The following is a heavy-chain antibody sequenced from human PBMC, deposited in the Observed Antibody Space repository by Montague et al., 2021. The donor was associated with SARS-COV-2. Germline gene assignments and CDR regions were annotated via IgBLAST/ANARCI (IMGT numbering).Heavy chain of an antibody. D-gene: IGHD2-8*01. Sequence: SETLSLTCGVDGGSLNFYYWSWIRQPPGKGLEWIGEINHRGSTNNNPSLKTRVTISIDTSKNQFSLKLRSVTAADTAVYYCARGQAVYAINGDLDYWGQGTLVTVSS. CDR3: ARGQAVYAINGDLDY. V-gene: IGHV4-34*01. CDR1: GGSLNFYY. J-gene: IGHJ4*02. CDR2: INHRGST.